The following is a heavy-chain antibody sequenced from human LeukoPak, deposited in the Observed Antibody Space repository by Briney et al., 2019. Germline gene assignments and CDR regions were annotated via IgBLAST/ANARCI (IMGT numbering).Heavy chain of an antibody. D-gene: IGHD2-15*01. J-gene: IGHJ6*02. Sequence: SETLSLTCTVSGGSISSYYWSWIRQPAGKGLEWIGRIYTSGSTNYNPSLKSRVTMSVDTSKNQFSLKLSSVTAADTAVYYCARDVVVVAATQYYYYGMDVWGQGTTVTVSS. V-gene: IGHV4-4*07. CDR1: GGSISSYY. CDR3: ARDVVVVAATQYYYYGMDV. CDR2: IYTSGST.